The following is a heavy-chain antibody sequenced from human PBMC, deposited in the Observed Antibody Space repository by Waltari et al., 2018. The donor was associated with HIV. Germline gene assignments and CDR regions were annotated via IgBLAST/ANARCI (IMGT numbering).Heavy chain of an antibody. J-gene: IGHJ5*02. Sequence: QVQLQESGPGLVKPSQTLSLTCTVSGGSVSSGDYYWGWIRQPPGKSLEWIGYIYYSGSTYFNPSFKSRVTISVDRSKNQFSLKLSSVTAADTAVYYCARAGHLRSHNWFDPWGQGTRVTVSS. V-gene: IGHV4-30-4*08. D-gene: IGHD1-26*01. CDR3: ARAGHLRSHNWFDP. CDR1: GGSVSSGDYY. CDR2: IYYSGST.